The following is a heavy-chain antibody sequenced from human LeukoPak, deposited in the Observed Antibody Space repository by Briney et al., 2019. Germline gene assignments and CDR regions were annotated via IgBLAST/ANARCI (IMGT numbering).Heavy chain of an antibody. CDR3: ARYSYGYDY. Sequence: SETLSFTCAVYGGSFSGYYWSWIRQPPGKGLEWIGEINHSGSTNYNPSLKSRVTISVDTSKNQFSLKLSSVTAADTAVYYCARYSYGYDYWGQGTLVTVSS. V-gene: IGHV4-34*01. CDR2: INHSGST. D-gene: IGHD5-18*01. J-gene: IGHJ4*02. CDR1: GGSFSGYY.